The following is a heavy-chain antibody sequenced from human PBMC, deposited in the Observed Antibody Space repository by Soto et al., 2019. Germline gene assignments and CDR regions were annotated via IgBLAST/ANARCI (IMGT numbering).Heavy chain of an antibody. D-gene: IGHD6-13*01. V-gene: IGHV4-4*02. CDR1: GGSISSSNW. CDR3: ARDGAAGYFDY. Sequence: LSLTCAVSGGSISSSNWWSWVRQPPGKGLEWIGEIYHSGSTNYNPSLKSRVTISVAKSKNQFSLKLSSVTAADTAVYYCARDGAAGYFDYWCQGTLVTVSS. J-gene: IGHJ4*02. CDR2: IYHSGST.